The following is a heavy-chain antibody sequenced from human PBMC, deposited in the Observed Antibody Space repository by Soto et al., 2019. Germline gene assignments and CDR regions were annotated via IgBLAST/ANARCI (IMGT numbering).Heavy chain of an antibody. CDR3: TTDSSSWAYYYYYGMDV. CDR2: IKSKTDDGTT. D-gene: IGHD2-2*01. CDR1: GFTFSNAW. Sequence: GSLRLSCTVSGFTFSNAWMTWVRQAPGKGLEWVGRIKSKTDDGTTDYAAPVKGRFTISRDDSRNTLYLQMNSLKTEDTAVYYCTTDSSSWAYYYYYGMDVWGQGTTVTVSS. V-gene: IGHV3-15*01. J-gene: IGHJ6*02.